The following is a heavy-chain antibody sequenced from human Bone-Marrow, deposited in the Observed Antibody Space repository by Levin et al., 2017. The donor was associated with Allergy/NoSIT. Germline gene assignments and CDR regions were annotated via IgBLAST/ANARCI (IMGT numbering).Heavy chain of an antibody. V-gene: IGHV4-39*01. J-gene: IGHJ4*02. CDR1: DDSIHTTDYS. Sequence: SSQTLSLTCSVSDDSIHTTDYSWDWLRQAPGKALEWIASIHFNGATFYSPSLKSRLIISLDTSKKQFSLNVTSVTAADTALYFCARHSRSIYYGLGHIDHWGRGTLVTVSS. CDR3: ARHSRSIYYGLGHIDH. D-gene: IGHD3-10*01. CDR2: IHFNGAT.